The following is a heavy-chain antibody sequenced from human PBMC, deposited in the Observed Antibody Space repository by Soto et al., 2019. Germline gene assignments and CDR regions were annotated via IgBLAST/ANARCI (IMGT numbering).Heavy chain of an antibody. V-gene: IGHV4-39*01. CDR3: VRHLGIFGVVTTHFYGMDV. CDR2: IFYSGSA. J-gene: IGHJ6*02. Sequence: QLQLQESGPGLVKPSETLSLTCTVSGDSISSSSHYWGCIRQPPGKGLEWIGTIFYSGSAYYNPSLRSRVTMSVDTSNHQFSLRLTSVTAADTAVYYCVRHLGIFGVVTTHFYGMDVWGQGTTVTVSS. D-gene: IGHD3-3*02. CDR1: GDSISSSSHY.